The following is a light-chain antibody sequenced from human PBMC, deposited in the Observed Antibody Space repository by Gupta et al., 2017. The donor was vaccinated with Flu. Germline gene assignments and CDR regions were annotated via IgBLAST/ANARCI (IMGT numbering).Light chain of an antibody. CDR3: QQSYKNPLT. CDR1: QIISNY. V-gene: IGKV1-39*01. Sequence: RVMITCRASQIISNYLHWYQVKPGKAPELLVYAASNLQTGVPSRVSGGGSGTFFTLTISSLHPEDFATYYCQQSYKNPLTFGGGTKVEL. CDR2: AAS. J-gene: IGKJ4*01.